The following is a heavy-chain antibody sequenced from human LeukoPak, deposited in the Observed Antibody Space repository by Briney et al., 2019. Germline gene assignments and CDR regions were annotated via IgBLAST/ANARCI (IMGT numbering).Heavy chain of an antibody. Sequence: SETLSLTCTVSGGSISSSSYYWGWIRQPPGKGLEWIGSIYYSGSTYYNPSLKSRVTISVDTSKNQFSLKLSSVTAADTAVYYCARHPTRRWSLDYWGQGTLVTVSS. CDR2: IYYSGST. D-gene: IGHD6-13*01. J-gene: IGHJ4*02. V-gene: IGHV4-39*01. CDR3: ARHPTRRWSLDY. CDR1: GGSISSSSYY.